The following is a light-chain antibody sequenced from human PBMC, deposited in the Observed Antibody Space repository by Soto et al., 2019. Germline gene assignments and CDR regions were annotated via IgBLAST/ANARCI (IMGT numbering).Light chain of an antibody. Sequence: EIVLTQSPATLSLSLGERATLSCGASQNISKYLAWYQQKPGQAPRLLIYDASNRATGIPARFSGSGSGADFPLTFSGRELKFFEFYSGRRGRTCPPLFLGGGTRV. CDR1: QNISKY. J-gene: IGKJ4*01. V-gene: IGKV3-11*01. CDR2: DAS. CDR3: RRGRTCPPLF.